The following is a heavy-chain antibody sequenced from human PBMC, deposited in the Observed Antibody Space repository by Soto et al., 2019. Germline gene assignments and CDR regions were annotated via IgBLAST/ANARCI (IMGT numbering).Heavy chain of an antibody. CDR2: IYHSGST. V-gene: IGHV4-59*01. D-gene: IGHD5-18*01. CDR3: AKGDTNMVPDF. J-gene: IGHJ4*02. CDR1: GGSISNYY. Sequence: SETLSLTCTVSGGSISNYYWSWIRQPPGKGLELIGYIYHSGSTNYNPSLRGRVTISVDTSKNQFSLKLSSATAADTAVYYCAKGDTNMVPDFWGQGSLVTVSS.